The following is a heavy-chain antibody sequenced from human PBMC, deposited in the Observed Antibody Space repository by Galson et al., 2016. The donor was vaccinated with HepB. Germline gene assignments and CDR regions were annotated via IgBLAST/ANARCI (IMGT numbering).Heavy chain of an antibody. CDR1: GFNLSSYS. J-gene: IGHJ2*01. CDR2: IKQDGSEK. Sequence: SLRLSCAVFGFNLSSYSMNWVRQAPGKGLEWVANIKQDGSEKYYVDSVKGRFTISRDNAKNSLFLQMNGLRAEDTAVYYCARALSSSGWTYWYFDLWGRGTLVTVSS. D-gene: IGHD6-19*01. CDR3: ARALSSSGWTYWYFDL. V-gene: IGHV3-7*03.